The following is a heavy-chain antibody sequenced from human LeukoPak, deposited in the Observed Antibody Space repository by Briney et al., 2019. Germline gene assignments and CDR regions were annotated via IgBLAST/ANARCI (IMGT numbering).Heavy chain of an antibody. CDR2: IYSGGST. Sequence: GGSLRLSCAASEFTFGDAWMSWVRQAPGKGLEWVSVIYSGGSTYYADSVKGRFTISRDNSKNTLYLQMNSLRAEDTAVYYCARGGPAAGRFDYWGQGTLVTVSS. CDR3: ARGGPAAGRFDY. J-gene: IGHJ4*02. D-gene: IGHD6-13*01. V-gene: IGHV3-66*01. CDR1: EFTFGDAW.